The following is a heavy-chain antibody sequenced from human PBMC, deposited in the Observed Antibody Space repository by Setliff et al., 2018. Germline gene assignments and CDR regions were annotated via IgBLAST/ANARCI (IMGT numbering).Heavy chain of an antibody. V-gene: IGHV7-4-1*02. CDR2: INTNTGNP. CDR1: GYTFSSYA. D-gene: IGHD6-6*01. J-gene: IGHJ6*03. Sequence: SVKVSCKVSGYTFSSYAMNWVRQAPGQGLEWMGWINTNTGNPTYAQGFTGRFVFSLDTSVSTTYLQISSLKAEDTAVYYCARGEYTSLPSGVYYHMDVWGKGSTVPVSS. CDR3: ARGEYTSLPSGVYYHMDV.